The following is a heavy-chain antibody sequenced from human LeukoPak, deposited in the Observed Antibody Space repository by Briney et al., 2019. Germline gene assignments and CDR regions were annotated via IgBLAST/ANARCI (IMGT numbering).Heavy chain of an antibody. J-gene: IGHJ3*02. CDR2: ISGSGGST. CDR3: ARLGSIFAGDYIKDDAFDI. D-gene: IGHD4-17*01. CDR1: GFTFSSYA. Sequence: GGSLRLSCAASGFTFSSYAMSWVRQAPGKGLEWVSAISGSGGSTYYADSVKGRFTISRDNSKNTLYLQMNSLRAEDTAVYYCARLGSIFAGDYIKDDAFDIWGQGTMVTVSS. V-gene: IGHV3-23*01.